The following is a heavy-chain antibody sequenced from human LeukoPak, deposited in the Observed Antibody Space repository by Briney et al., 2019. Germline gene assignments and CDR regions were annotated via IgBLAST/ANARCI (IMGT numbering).Heavy chain of an antibody. CDR1: GGTFSSYT. CDR2: IIPILGVA. V-gene: IGHV1-69*02. D-gene: IGHD1-26*01. CDR3: VLVSGSYNHFDY. J-gene: IGHJ4*02. Sequence: SVKVSCKASGGTFSSYTISWVRQAPGQGLEWMGRIIPILGVANYAQKFQGRVTITADKSTSTAYMELSSLRSEDTAVYYCVLVSGSYNHFDYWGQGTLVTVSS.